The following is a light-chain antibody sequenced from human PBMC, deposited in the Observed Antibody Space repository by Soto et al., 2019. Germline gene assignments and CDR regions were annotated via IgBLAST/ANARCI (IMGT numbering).Light chain of an antibody. J-gene: IGLJ2*01. CDR3: SSYTSSSTVV. CDR1: RSDVGGYNY. V-gene: IGLV2-14*01. Sequence: QSALTQPASVSGSPGQSITISCTGTRSDVGGYNYVSWYQQHPGKAPKLMIYEVSNRPSAVSNRFSGSKSGNTASLTISGLQAEDEADYYCSSYTSSSTVVFGGGTKVTVL. CDR2: EVS.